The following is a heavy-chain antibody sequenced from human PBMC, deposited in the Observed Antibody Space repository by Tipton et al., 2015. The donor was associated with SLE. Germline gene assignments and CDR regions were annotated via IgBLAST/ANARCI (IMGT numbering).Heavy chain of an antibody. Sequence: SLTCTVSGGSISSYYWSWIRQPPGKGLEWIGYIYYSGSTNYNPSLKSRVTISVDTSKDQFSLKLSSVTAADTAVYYCARLINVRVVRGVTPYWYFDLWGRGTLVTVSS. J-gene: IGHJ2*01. V-gene: IGHV4-59*01. CDR3: ARLINVRVVRGVTPYWYFDL. CDR2: IYYSGST. D-gene: IGHD3-10*01. CDR1: GGSISSYY.